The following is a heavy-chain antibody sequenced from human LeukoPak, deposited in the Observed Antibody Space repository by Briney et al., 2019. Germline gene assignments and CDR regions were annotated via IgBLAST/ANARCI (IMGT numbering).Heavy chain of an antibody. CDR2: IYPGDSDT. Sequence: GESLKISCKGSGYSFTSYWIGWVRQMPGKGLEWMGIIYPGDSDTRYSPSFQGQVTISADKSISTAYLQWSSLKASGTAMYYCAVITMVRGVSFPYGMDVWGQGTTVTVSS. D-gene: IGHD3-10*01. CDR3: AVITMVRGVSFPYGMDV. V-gene: IGHV5-51*01. J-gene: IGHJ6*02. CDR1: GYSFTSYW.